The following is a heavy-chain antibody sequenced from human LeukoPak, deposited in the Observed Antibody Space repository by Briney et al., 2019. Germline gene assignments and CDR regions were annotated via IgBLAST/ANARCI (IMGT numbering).Heavy chain of an antibody. V-gene: IGHV4-59*01. Sequence: SETLSLTCTVSGGSISSYHWSWIRQPPGKGLEWIGYIYDSGNTNYNPSLKSQVTISVDTSKNQFSLKLTSVTDADTAVYYCATRSTGVAATFDSWGQGALVTVSS. CDR3: ATRSTGVAATFDS. CDR1: GGSISSYH. D-gene: IGHD2-15*01. J-gene: IGHJ4*02. CDR2: IYDSGNT.